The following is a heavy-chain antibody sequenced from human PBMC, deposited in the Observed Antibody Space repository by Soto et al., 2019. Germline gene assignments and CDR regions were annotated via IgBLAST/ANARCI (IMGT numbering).Heavy chain of an antibody. V-gene: IGHV3-74*01. Sequence: EVQLAESGRGSVQPGGSLRLSCAASGSTFTNYWIHWVRQAPGKGLVWVARIDIDGSGTSYADFVKGRFTISRDNAKNTVYLQMSSLSVEDTALYYCTTAFEYWGQGAPVTVSP. CDR3: TTAFEY. CDR2: IDIDGSGT. J-gene: IGHJ4*02. CDR1: GSTFTNYW.